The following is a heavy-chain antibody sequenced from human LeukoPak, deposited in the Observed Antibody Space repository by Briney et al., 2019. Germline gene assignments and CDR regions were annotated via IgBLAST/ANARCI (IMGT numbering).Heavy chain of an antibody. J-gene: IGHJ4*02. Sequence: PSETLSLTCTVSGGSISSYYWSWIRQPPGKGLEWIGYIYYSGGTNYNPSLKSRVTISVDTSKNQFSLKLSSVTAADTAVYYCARTTVTKGFDYWGQGTLVTVSS. CDR3: ARTTVTKGFDY. CDR2: IYYSGGT. D-gene: IGHD4-17*01. CDR1: GGSISSYY. V-gene: IGHV4-59*01.